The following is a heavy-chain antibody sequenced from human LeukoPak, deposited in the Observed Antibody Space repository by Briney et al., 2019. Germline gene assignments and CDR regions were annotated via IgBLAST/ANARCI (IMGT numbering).Heavy chain of an antibody. CDR3: ASGVRGVIIPTSFDY. CDR2: IIPIFGTA. CDR1: GGTFSSYA. V-gene: IGHV1-69*01. D-gene: IGHD3-10*01. Sequence: GSSVTVSFTASGGTFSSYAISWVRQAPGQGLEWMGGIIPIFGTANYAQKFQGRVTITADESTSTAYMELSSLRSEDTAVYYCASGVRGVIIPTSFDYWGQGTLVTVSS. J-gene: IGHJ4*02.